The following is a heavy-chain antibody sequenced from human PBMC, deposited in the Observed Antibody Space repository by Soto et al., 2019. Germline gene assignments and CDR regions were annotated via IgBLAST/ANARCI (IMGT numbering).Heavy chain of an antibody. D-gene: IGHD3-10*01. V-gene: IGHV4-59*08. CDR3: ARHGFGPLHGLVDV. CDR1: GGSITNYY. J-gene: IGHJ6*02. CDR2: INYDGYS. Sequence: QVQLQESGPGLVKPSETLSLTCTVSGGSITNYYCSWFRQPPGKGLEWIGYINYDGYSAYNLSLRRRVTLSMEASKPQSSLMLEPVTATDTAVYYCARHGFGPLHGLVDVWGPGTTVIVSS.